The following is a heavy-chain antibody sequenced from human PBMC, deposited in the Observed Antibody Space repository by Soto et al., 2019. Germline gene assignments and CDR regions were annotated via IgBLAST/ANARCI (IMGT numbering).Heavy chain of an antibody. J-gene: IGHJ4*02. CDR1: GFTFSSYS. CDR3: ARGVRQRRDVFDY. D-gene: IGHD3-16*02. CDR2: ISSSSSYI. V-gene: IGHV3-21*01. Sequence: EVQLVESGGGLVKPGGSLRLSCAASGFTFSSYSMNWVRQAPGKGLEWVSSISSSSSYIYYADSVKGRFTISRDNAKNSLYLQMNRLRAEDTAVYYCARGVRQRRDVFDYWGQGTLVTVSA.